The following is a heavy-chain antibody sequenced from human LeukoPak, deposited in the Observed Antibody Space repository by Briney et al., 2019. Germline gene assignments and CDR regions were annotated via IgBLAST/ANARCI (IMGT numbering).Heavy chain of an antibody. CDR1: GFTFSSYA. Sequence: GGSLRLSCAASGFTFSSYAMSWVRQAPGKGLEWVSVITASGDSTYYADSVRGRFTISRDNSKSTLYLQMNSPRADDTAVYYCAKSDHGFWTGYKKWGQGTLVTVSS. CDR2: ITASGDST. D-gene: IGHD3/OR15-3a*01. J-gene: IGHJ4*02. CDR3: AKSDHGFWTGYKK. V-gene: IGHV3-23*01.